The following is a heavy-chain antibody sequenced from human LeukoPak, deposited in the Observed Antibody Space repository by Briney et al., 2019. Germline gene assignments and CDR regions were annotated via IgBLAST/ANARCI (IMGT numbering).Heavy chain of an antibody. Sequence: GGSLRLSCAASGFTFSSYAMSWVRQAPGKGLEWVSAISDSGGSTYYADSVKGRFTISRDNSKNTLYLQMNSLRAEDTAVYYCAKDAWRSSGYDEESDYWGQGTLVTVSS. V-gene: IGHV3-23*01. D-gene: IGHD3-22*01. J-gene: IGHJ4*02. CDR1: GFTFSSYA. CDR3: AKDAWRSSGYDEESDY. CDR2: ISDSGGST.